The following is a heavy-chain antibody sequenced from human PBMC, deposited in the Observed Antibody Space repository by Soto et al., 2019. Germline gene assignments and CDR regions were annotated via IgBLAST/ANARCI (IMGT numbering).Heavy chain of an antibody. CDR2: IYYSGST. Sequence: SETLSLTCTVSGGSIRDYYWNWIRQPPGKGLEWIGSIYYSGSTNYNPSLKSRVTISVDTSKNQFSLKLSSVTAADTAVYYCAMPGIAAAGSNDYWGQGTLVTVSS. D-gene: IGHD6-13*01. V-gene: IGHV4-59*08. J-gene: IGHJ4*02. CDR3: AMPGIAAAGSNDY. CDR1: GGSIRDYY.